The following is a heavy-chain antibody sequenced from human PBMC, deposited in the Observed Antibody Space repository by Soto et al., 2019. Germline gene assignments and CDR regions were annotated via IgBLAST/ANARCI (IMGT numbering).Heavy chain of an antibody. D-gene: IGHD3-16*01. CDR1: WDSVSSNSAA. CDR2: TYHRSKWYN. Sequence: PSQTLSLTCAISWDSVSSNSAAWDWIRQSPSRGLEWLGRTYHRSKWYNDYAVSVKSRITINPDTSKNQFSLQLNSVTPEDTGVYYCATAPGGIDAFESCGQGTIVTFSS. V-gene: IGHV6-1*01. CDR3: ATAPGGIDAFES. J-gene: IGHJ3*02.